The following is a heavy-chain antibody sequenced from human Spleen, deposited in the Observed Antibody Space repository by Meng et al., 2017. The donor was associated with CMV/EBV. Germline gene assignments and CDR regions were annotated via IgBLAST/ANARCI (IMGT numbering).Heavy chain of an antibody. CDR3: ARGPPYSSSSFFDY. D-gene: IGHD6-6*01. Sequence: GESLKISCAASGFTFNNAWMHWVRQAPGKGLVWVSRINSDGSGTSYADSVKGRFTISRDNAKNTLFLQMNSLRAEDTAVYYCARGPPYSSSSFFDYWGQGTLVTVSS. CDR1: GFTFNNAW. CDR2: INSDGSGT. J-gene: IGHJ4*02. V-gene: IGHV3-74*01.